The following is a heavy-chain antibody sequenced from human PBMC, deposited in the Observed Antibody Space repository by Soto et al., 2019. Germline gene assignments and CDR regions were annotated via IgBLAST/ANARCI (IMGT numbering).Heavy chain of an antibody. Sequence: GGSLRLSCAASGFTFSYYPLHWVRRAPGKGLEWVSSISGVRDYIRYADSVKGRFAISRDNAKTSLYLQMNSLTAEDTAVYYCAREGVHNYTEYYFDYWGQGTLVTVSS. CDR2: ISGVRDYI. CDR3: AREGVHNYTEYYFDY. J-gene: IGHJ4*02. CDR1: GFTFSYYP. V-gene: IGHV3-21*06. D-gene: IGHD3-10*01.